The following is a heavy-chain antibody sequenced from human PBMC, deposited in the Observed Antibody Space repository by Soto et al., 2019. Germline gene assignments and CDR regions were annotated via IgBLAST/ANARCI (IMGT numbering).Heavy chain of an antibody. CDR3: AGGGAGSGPFTWELPDH. V-gene: IGHV1-45*02. J-gene: IGHJ4*02. CDR1: GNTFTYRY. Sequence: RASVKVSCKALGNTFTYRYLHWVRQAPGQALEWMGWITPFSGDVHYAQKFQERVTTTRDRSINTAYMQMSSLRSEDTAMYFCAGGGAGSGPFTWELPDHWGQGTLVTVSS. CDR2: ITPFSGDV. D-gene: IGHD1-26*01.